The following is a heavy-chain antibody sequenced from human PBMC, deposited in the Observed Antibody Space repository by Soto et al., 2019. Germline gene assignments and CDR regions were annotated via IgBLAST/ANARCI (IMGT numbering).Heavy chain of an antibody. CDR1: GFTFSSYA. J-gene: IGHJ4*02. D-gene: IGHD2-21*01. CDR2: ISGSGGNT. V-gene: IGHV3-23*01. CDR3: ARRKGTVISTVDD. Sequence: EVQLLESGGGLVQPGGSLRLSCAASGFTFSSYAMTWVRQAPGKGPEWVSGISGSGGNTYYADSVKGRFTISRDNSKNTLYLQMNSLRAEDTAVYYCARRKGTVISTVDDWGQGTLVSVFS.